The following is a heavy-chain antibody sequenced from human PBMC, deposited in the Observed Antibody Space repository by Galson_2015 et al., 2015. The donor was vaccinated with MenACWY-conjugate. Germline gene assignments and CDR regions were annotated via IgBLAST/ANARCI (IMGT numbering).Heavy chain of an antibody. J-gene: IGHJ3*02. V-gene: IGHV5-51*01. Sequence: QSGAEVKKPGESLKISCTASGYSFTPYWIVWVRQMPGKGLEWMGIIYPGDSDTRYSPSFQGQVTISADKSNNTAHLQWSGLKASDTAMYYCARHKGLKGAFDIWGQGTMVTVSS. D-gene: IGHD2-8*01. CDR2: IYPGDSDT. CDR3: ARHKGLKGAFDI. CDR1: GYSFTPYW.